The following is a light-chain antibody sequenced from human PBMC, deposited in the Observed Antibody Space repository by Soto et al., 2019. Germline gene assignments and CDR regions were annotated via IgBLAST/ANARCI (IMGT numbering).Light chain of an antibody. V-gene: IGKV1-39*01. CDR2: AAS. CDR1: QSISNY. J-gene: IGKJ4*01. Sequence: DIQMTQSPSSLSASVGDRVTLTCRASQSISNYLSWYQQKPGKAPDLLIYAASNLQSGVPSRFSGSGSGTDFTLTISSLQPEDFATYYCQQSYSDMLTFGGGTKVDSK. CDR3: QQSYSDMLT.